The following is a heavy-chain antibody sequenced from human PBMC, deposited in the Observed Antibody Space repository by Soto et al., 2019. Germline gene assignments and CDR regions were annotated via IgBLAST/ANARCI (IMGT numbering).Heavy chain of an antibody. CDR2: IKQDGSEK. J-gene: IGHJ2*01. Sequence: GGSLRLSCAASGFTFSSYWMSWVRQAPGKGLEWVANIKQDGSEKYYVDSVKGRFTISRDNAKNSLYLQMNSLRAEDTAVYYCAREGYWGRHRWYFDLWGRGTLVTVSS. CDR3: AREGYWGRHRWYFDL. D-gene: IGHD7-27*01. CDR1: GFTFSSYW. V-gene: IGHV3-7*05.